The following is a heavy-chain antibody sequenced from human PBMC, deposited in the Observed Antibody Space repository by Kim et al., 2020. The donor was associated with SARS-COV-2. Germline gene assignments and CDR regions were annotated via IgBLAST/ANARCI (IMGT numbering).Heavy chain of an antibody. CDR2: IYYSGST. CDR1: GGSISSGGYY. D-gene: IGHD6-13*01. Sequence: SETLSLTCTVSGGSISSGGYYWSWIRQHPGKGLEWIGYIYYSGSTYYNPSLKSRVTISVDTSKNQFSLKLSSVTAADTAVYYCARDSDDGIAAAGYYGMDVWGQGTTVTVSS. V-gene: IGHV4-31*03. J-gene: IGHJ6*02. CDR3: ARDSDDGIAAAGYYGMDV.